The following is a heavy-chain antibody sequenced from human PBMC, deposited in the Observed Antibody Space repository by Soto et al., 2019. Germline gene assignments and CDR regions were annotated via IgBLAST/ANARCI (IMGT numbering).Heavy chain of an antibody. CDR2: INHSGNT. D-gene: IGHD1-26*01. Sequence: PSETLSLTCAVYGGSFSGYYRSWMRQPPGKGLEWIGEINHSGNTNYNPSLKSRVTMLVDTSKNQFSLSLSSVTAADTAVYYCANLIVFHSSYYHDYWGHGTLVTVSS. CDR1: GGSFSGYY. V-gene: IGHV4-34*01. CDR3: ANLIVFHSSYYHDY. J-gene: IGHJ4*01.